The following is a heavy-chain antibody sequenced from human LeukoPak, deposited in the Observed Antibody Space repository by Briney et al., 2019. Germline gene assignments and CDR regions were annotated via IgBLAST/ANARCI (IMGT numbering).Heavy chain of an antibody. CDR2: INPSGGST. CDR1: GYTFTSYY. J-gene: IGHJ4*02. Sequence: ASVKVPCKASGYTFTSYYMHWVRQAPGQGLEWMGIINPSGGSTSYAQKLQGRVTMTRDTSTSTVYMELSSLRSEDTAVYYCARVPYSSSWPSYFDYWGQGTLVTVSS. CDR3: ARVPYSSSWPSYFDY. V-gene: IGHV1-46*01. D-gene: IGHD6-13*01.